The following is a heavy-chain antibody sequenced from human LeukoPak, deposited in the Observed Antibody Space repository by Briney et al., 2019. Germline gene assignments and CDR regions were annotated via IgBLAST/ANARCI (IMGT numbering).Heavy chain of an antibody. V-gene: IGHV4-4*07. CDR2: IYTSGST. J-gene: IGHJ4*02. D-gene: IGHD6-19*01. CDR1: GGSISSYY. Sequence: SETLSLTCTVSGGSISSYYWRWIRQPAGKGLEWIGRIYTSGSTNYNPSLKSRVTMSVDTSKNQFSLKLSSVTAADTAVYYCAREGGQWLPYYFDYWGQGTLVTVSS. CDR3: AREGGQWLPYYFDY.